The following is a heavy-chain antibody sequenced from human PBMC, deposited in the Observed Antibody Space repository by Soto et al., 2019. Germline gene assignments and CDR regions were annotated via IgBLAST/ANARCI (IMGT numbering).Heavy chain of an antibody. CDR3: ARAALYNWNDVSWFDP. Sequence: EVQLVESGGGLVQPGGSLRLSCAVSGFTFSSYSMNWVRQAPGKGLEWVSYISSSSSTIYYADSVKGRFTISRDNAKNSLYLQMNCLRAEDTAVYYCARAALYNWNDVSWFDPWGQGTLVTVSS. J-gene: IGHJ5*02. CDR2: ISSSSSTI. V-gene: IGHV3-48*01. CDR1: GFTFSSYS. D-gene: IGHD1-1*01.